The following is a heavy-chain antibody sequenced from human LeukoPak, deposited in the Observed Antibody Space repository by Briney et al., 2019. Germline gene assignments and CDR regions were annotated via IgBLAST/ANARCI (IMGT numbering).Heavy chain of an antibody. CDR3: ARSHGLWFGELLVGYYYYGMDV. J-gene: IGHJ6*02. Sequence: PGGSLRLSCAASGFTFDDYAMHWVRQAPGKGLEWVSLISGDGGSTYYADSVKGRFTISRDNSKNSLYLQMNSLRAEDTAVYYCARSHGLWFGELLVGYYYYGMDVWGQGTTVTVSS. D-gene: IGHD3-10*01. CDR2: ISGDGGST. CDR1: GFTFDDYA. V-gene: IGHV3-43*02.